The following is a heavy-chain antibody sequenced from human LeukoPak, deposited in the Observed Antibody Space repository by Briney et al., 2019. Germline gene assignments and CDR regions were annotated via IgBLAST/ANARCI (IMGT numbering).Heavy chain of an antibody. D-gene: IGHD3-10*01. J-gene: IGHJ5*01. Sequence: AETLYLTCAVYGGSFRDHYWNWIRQPPGKGLEWMGEINHSGSIRYNPSFESRVIISVDTSKNQVSLKVTSVTAADTGVYYCARGPASGSHFAWFDSWGQGALVTVSS. CDR3: ARGPASGSHFAWFDS. CDR2: INHSGSI. CDR1: GGSFRDHY. V-gene: IGHV4-34*01.